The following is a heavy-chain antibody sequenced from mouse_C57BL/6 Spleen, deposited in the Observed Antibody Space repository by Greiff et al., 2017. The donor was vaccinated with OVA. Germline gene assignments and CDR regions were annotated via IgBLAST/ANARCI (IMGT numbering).Heavy chain of an antibody. CDR3: ASGTTVVATRYFDV. D-gene: IGHD1-1*01. J-gene: IGHJ1*03. V-gene: IGHV1-61*01. CDR1: GYTFTSYW. Sequence: VQLQQPGAELVRPGSSVKLSCKASGYTFTSYWMDWVKQRPGQGLEWIGNIYPSDSETHYNQKFKDKATLTVDKSSSTAYMQLSSLTSEDSAVYYCASGTTVVATRYFDVWGTGTTVTVSS. CDR2: IYPSDSET.